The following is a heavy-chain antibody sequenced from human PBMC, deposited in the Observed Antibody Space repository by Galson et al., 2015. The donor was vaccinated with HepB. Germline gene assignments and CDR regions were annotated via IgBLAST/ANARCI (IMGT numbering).Heavy chain of an antibody. CDR3: AREQGAAAGHYYYYYGMDV. V-gene: IGHV1-69*13. CDR2: IIPIFGTA. Sequence: SVKVSCKASGVTFSSYAISWVRQAPGQGLEWTGGIIPIFGTANYAQKFQGRVTITADESTSTAYMELSSLRSEDTAVYYCAREQGAAAGHYYYYYGMDVWGQGTTVTVPS. J-gene: IGHJ6*02. CDR1: GVTFSSYA. D-gene: IGHD6-13*01.